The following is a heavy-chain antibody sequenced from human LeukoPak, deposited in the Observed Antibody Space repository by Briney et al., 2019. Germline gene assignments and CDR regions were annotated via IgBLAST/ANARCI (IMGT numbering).Heavy chain of an antibody. V-gene: IGHV3-23*01. CDR1: GFTFSSYA. Sequence: GGSLRLSCAASGFTFSSYAMSWVRQAPGKGLEWVSGISGGGGSTYYADSVKGRFTISRDNAKNSLYLQMNSLRAEDTAVYYCARGGPRAYSSSWSRRGVDYWGQGTLVTVSS. CDR2: ISGGGGST. CDR3: ARGGPRAYSSSWSRRGVDY. J-gene: IGHJ4*02. D-gene: IGHD6-13*01.